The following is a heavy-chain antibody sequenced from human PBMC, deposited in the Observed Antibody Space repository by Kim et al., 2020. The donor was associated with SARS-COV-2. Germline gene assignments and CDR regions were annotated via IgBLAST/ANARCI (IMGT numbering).Heavy chain of an antibody. J-gene: IGHJ6*02. V-gene: IGHV3-13*04. CDR2: IGTAGDT. CDR3: ARSMARGDGYNYLYYYGMDV. CDR1: GFTFSSYD. Sequence: GGSLRLSCAASGFTFSSYDMHWVRQATGKGLEWVSAIGTAGDTYYPGSVKGRFTISRENAKNSLYLQMNSLRAGDTAVYYCARSMARGDGYNYLYYYGMDVWGQGTTVTVSS. D-gene: IGHD5-12*01.